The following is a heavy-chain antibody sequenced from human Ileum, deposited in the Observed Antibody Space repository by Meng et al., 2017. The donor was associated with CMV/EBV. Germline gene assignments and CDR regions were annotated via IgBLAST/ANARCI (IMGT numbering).Heavy chain of an antibody. Sequence: GESLKISCAASGFTFSSSYMYWVRQVPGKGPVWVSRVIPDGSSTGYADAVKGRFTISRDNAKNTLYLQMNSLRAEDTAVYYCARDYYGSGSYYNEWGQGTLVTVSS. CDR3: ARDYYGSGSYYNE. D-gene: IGHD3-10*01. J-gene: IGHJ4*02. CDR1: GFTFSSSY. CDR2: VIPDGSST. V-gene: IGHV3-74*01.